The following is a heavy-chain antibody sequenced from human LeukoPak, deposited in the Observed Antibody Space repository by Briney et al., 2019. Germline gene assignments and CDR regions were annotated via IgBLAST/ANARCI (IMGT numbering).Heavy chain of an antibody. V-gene: IGHV4-34*01. Sequence: SETLSLTCAVYGGSFSGYYWSWIRQPPGKGLEWIGEINHSGSTNYNPSLKSRVTISVDTSKNQFSLKLSSVTAADTAVYYCARRQAPYWLDPWGQGTLVTVSS. CDR1: GGSFSGYY. CDR3: ARRQAPYWLDP. CDR2: INHSGST. J-gene: IGHJ5*02.